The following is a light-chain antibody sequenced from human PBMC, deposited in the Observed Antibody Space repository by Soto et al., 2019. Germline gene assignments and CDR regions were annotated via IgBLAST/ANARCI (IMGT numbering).Light chain of an antibody. V-gene: IGKV1-5*03. CDR1: QSFSSW. CDR2: KAS. Sequence: DIQMTQSPSTLSASVGDRVTITCRASQSFSSWLAWYQQKPGKAPNLLIYKASSLESGVPSRFSGSGSGTEFTLTISSLQPDDFATYYCQQYDFYPSTFGQGTKVEIK. CDR3: QQYDFYPST. J-gene: IGKJ1*01.